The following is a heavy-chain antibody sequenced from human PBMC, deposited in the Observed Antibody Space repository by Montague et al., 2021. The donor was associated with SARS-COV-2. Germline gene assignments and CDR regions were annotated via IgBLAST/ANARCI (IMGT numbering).Heavy chain of an antibody. CDR2: IYYSGTT. CDR3: ARGMIRGVITPFDY. D-gene: IGHD3-10*01. V-gene: IGHV4-39*02. J-gene: IGHJ4*02. CDR1: SGSIISSGYY. Sequence: SETLSLTCSVSSGSIISSGYYWGWIRQPPGKELEWIGNIYYSGTTNYNPSLQSRGTISVDTSKNHLSLRLSSVTAADTAVYFCARGMIRGVITPFDYWGQGSQVTVSS.